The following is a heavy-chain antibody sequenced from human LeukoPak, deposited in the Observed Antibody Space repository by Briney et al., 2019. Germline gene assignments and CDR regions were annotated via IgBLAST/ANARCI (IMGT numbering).Heavy chain of an antibody. CDR1: GFTVSSNY. Sequence: GGSLRLSCAASGFTVSSNYMSWVRQAPGKGLEWVSVIYSGGSTYYADSVKGRFTISRDNSKNTLYLQMNSLRAEDTAVYYCAKGIAAADTVHWGQGTLSPSPQ. CDR2: IYSGGST. J-gene: IGHJ4*02. V-gene: IGHV3-53*05. CDR3: AKGIAAADTVH. D-gene: IGHD6-13*01.